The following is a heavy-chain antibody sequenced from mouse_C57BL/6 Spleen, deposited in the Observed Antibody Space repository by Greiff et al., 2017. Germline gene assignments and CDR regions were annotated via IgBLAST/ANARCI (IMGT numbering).Heavy chain of an antibody. CDR1: GYSITSGYY. V-gene: IGHV3-6*01. CDR3: AREGPTVVAPYWYFDV. Sequence: EVKLVESGPGLVKPSQSLSLTCSVTGYSITSGYYWNWIRQFPGNKLEWMGYISYDGSNNYNPSLKNRISITRDTSKNQFFLKLNSVTTEDTATYYCAREGPTVVAPYWYFDVWGTGTTVTVSS. D-gene: IGHD1-1*01. J-gene: IGHJ1*03. CDR2: ISYDGSN.